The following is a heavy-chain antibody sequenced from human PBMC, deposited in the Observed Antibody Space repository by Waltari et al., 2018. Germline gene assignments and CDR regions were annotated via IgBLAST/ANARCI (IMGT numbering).Heavy chain of an antibody. D-gene: IGHD6-19*01. J-gene: IGHJ4*02. CDR1: GDSGPRHSAA. CDR2: TYSRSKWYN. CDR3: ARDPSGWSPFDY. Sequence: QVQLQQSGPGLVKPSQTLSLTCAISGDSGPRHSAAWNWLMQSPSRGLEWLGRTYSRSKWYNDYAVSVKSRMTINPDTSKNQFSLQLNSVTPEDSAVYYCARDPSGWSPFDYWGRGTLVTVSS. V-gene: IGHV6-1*01.